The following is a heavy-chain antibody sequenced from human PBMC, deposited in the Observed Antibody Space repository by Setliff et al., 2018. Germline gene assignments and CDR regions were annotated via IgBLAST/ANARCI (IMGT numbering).Heavy chain of an antibody. J-gene: IGHJ6*04. CDR2: IKHDGTYT. CDR1: GFIFSNYW. Sequence: PGGSLRLSCATSGFIFSNYWMAWVRQAPGKGLEWVAIIKHDGTYTYYVDSVKGRFAVSRDNTNNSMYLQMNSLGTDDTAVYYCARDGSIEVGPGTNQELDVWGTGTTVTVSS. CDR3: ARDGSIEVGPGTNQELDV. V-gene: IGHV3-7*03. D-gene: IGHD2-2*01.